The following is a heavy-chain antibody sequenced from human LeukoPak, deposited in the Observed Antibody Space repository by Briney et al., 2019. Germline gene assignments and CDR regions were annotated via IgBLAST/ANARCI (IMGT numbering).Heavy chain of an antibody. Sequence: GGSLRLSCAASGFTFSSYAMNWVRQAPGKGLEWVSLISGNGGSTYYADSVKGRFTISRDNSKNTLYLQMNSLRAEDTAVYYCAKSVVVITFRFDDWGQGALVTVSS. J-gene: IGHJ4*02. CDR2: ISGNGGST. D-gene: IGHD2-15*01. V-gene: IGHV3-23*01. CDR3: AKSVVVITFRFDD. CDR1: GFTFSSYA.